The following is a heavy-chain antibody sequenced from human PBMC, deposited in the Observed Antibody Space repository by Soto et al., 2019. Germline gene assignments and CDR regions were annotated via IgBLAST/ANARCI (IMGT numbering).Heavy chain of an antibody. CDR3: ARVLVSGIAARGNWFDP. J-gene: IGHJ5*02. Sequence: PSETLSLTCAVSGYSISSGSYWGWIRQPPGKGLEWIGSIYHSGSTYYTPSLKSRVTISVDTSKNQFSLKLSSVTAADTAVYYCARVLVSGIAARGNWFDPWGQGTLVTVSS. CDR1: GYSISSGSY. D-gene: IGHD6-6*01. CDR2: IYHSGST. V-gene: IGHV4-38-2*01.